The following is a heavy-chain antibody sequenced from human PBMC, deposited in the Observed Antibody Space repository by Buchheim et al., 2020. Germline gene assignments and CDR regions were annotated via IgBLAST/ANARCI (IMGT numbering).Heavy chain of an antibody. D-gene: IGHD4-11*01. J-gene: IGHJ6*02. Sequence: QVQLVESGGGVVQPGRSLRLSCAASGFTFSSFGMHWVRQAPGKGLEWVAVISYDGSNEYYADSVKGRFTISRDNSKNTLYLQMNSLRAEDTAVYYCAKDRMTRPLTYNYGMDVWGQGTT. CDR2: ISYDGSNE. V-gene: IGHV3-30*18. CDR3: AKDRMTRPLTYNYGMDV. CDR1: GFTFSSFG.